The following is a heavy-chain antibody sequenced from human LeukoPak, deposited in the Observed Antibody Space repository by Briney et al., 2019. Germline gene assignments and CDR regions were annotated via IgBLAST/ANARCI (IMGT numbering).Heavy chain of an antibody. CDR3: ARVSGLRYCSSTSCQMGY. V-gene: IGHV1-2*02. CDR1: GYTFTGYY. D-gene: IGHD2-2*01. J-gene: IGHJ4*02. CDR2: INPNSGGT. Sequence: ASVKVSCKASGYTFTGYYMHWVRQAPGQGLEWMGWINPNSGGTNYAQKFQGRVTMTRDTSISTAYMELSRLRSDDTAVYYCARVSGLRYCSSTSCQMGYWGQGTLVTVSS.